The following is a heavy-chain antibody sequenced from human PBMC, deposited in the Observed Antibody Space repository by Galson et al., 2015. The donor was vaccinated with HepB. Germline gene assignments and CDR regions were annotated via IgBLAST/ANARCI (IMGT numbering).Heavy chain of an antibody. V-gene: IGHV4-59*01. J-gene: IGHJ4*02. Sequence: LSLTCTVSGGSISSYYWSWIRQPPGKGLEWIGYIYYSGSTNYNPSLKSRVTISVDTSKNQFSLKLSSVTAADTAVYYCARGYYGDYVDYWGQGTLVTVSS. CDR3: ARGYYGDYVDY. CDR1: GGSISSYY. D-gene: IGHD4-17*01. CDR2: IYYSGST.